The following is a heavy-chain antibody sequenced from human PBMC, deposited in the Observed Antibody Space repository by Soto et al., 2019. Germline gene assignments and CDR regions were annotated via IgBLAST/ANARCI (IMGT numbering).Heavy chain of an antibody. CDR2: IYSGGST. Sequence: GGSLRLSCAASGFTVSSNYMSWVRQAPGKGLEWVSVIYSGGSTYYADSVKGRFTISRDNSKNTLYLQMNSLRAEDTAVYYCASPIVGATTVHFQHWGQGTLVTVSS. J-gene: IGHJ1*01. CDR1: GFTVSSNY. CDR3: ASPIVGATTVHFQH. V-gene: IGHV3-66*01. D-gene: IGHD1-26*01.